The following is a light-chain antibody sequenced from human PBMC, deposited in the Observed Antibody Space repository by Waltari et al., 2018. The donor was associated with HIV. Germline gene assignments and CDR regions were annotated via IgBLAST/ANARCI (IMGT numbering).Light chain of an antibody. CDR2: GAS. CDR3: QQYGSSRGT. CDR1: QSVSSSY. V-gene: IGKV3-20*01. Sequence: EIVLTQSPGTLSLSLGERATLSCRASQSVSSSYLAWYQQKPGQAPRLLIYGASSRATGIPDRFSGSGSGTDFTLTISRLEPEDFAVYYCQQYGSSRGTFGGGTKVEIK. J-gene: IGKJ4*01.